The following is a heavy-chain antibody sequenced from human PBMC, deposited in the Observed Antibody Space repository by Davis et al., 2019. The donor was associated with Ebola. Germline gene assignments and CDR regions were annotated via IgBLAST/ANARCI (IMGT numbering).Heavy chain of an antibody. V-gene: IGHV3-15*01. CDR1: GFSFSKAW. Sequence: GESLKTPCAASGFSFSKAWMSWVRQAPGKGLEWVGRIQSKTDGGTTDYAAHVKGRFTISRDDSKDTVYLQMNSLKIEDTALYYCTTLPGAFDYWGQGTLVTVSS. CDR2: IQSKTDGGTT. D-gene: IGHD1-14*01. CDR3: TTLPGAFDY. J-gene: IGHJ4*02.